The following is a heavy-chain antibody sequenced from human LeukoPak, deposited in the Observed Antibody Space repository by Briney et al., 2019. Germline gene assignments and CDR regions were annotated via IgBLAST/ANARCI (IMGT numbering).Heavy chain of an antibody. CDR3: AKEPDAVVPAAIPGDNWFDP. CDR2: ISGSGGST. J-gene: IGHJ5*02. Sequence: AGGSLRLSCAASGFTFSSYAMSWVRQAPGKGLEWVSAISGSGGSTYYADSVKGQFTISRDNSKNTLYLQMNSLRAEDTAVYYCAKEPDAVVPAAIPGDNWFDPWGQGTLVTVSS. D-gene: IGHD2-2*01. V-gene: IGHV3-23*01. CDR1: GFTFSSYA.